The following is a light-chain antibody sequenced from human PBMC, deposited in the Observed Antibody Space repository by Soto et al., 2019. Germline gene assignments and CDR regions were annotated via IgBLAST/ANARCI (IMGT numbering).Light chain of an antibody. V-gene: IGLV2-11*01. CDR1: STDYGGYKY. CDR2: DVS. CDR3: CSYAGGWV. Sequence: QSALTQPRSVSGSPGQSVSISCAGTSTDYGGYKYVSWYQQHPGKAPKLMIFDVSERPSGVPDRFSGSKSGSTASLGIAGLQPEDEADYFCCSYAGGWVFGGGTKLTVL. J-gene: IGLJ3*02.